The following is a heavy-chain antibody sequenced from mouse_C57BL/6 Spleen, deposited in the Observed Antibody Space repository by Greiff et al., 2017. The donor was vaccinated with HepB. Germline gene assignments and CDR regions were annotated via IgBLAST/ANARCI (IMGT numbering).Heavy chain of an antibody. CDR1: GYTFTSYW. Sequence: QVQLKQPGAELVKPGASVKLSCKASGYTFTSYWMHWVKQRPGRGLEWIGRIDPNSGGTKYNEKFKSKATLTVDKPSSTAYMQLSSLTSEDSAVYSCAGIYYYGSSYDYYAMDYWGQGTSVTVSS. CDR2: IDPNSGGT. V-gene: IGHV1-72*01. D-gene: IGHD1-1*01. CDR3: AGIYYYGSSYDYYAMDY. J-gene: IGHJ4*01.